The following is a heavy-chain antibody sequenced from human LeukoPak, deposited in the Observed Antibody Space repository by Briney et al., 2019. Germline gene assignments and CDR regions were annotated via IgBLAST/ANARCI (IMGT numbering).Heavy chain of an antibody. CDR1: GDSVSSNSGA. J-gene: IGHJ6*02. CDR2: TYYRSKWYI. Sequence: SQTLSLTCAISGDSVSSNSGAWSWIRQSPSRGLEWLGRTYYRSKWYIDYAVSVKSRITINSDTFKNQFSLQLNSVTPEDTAVYYCARERSVRGVIIMGYYYGMDVWGQGTTVIVSS. D-gene: IGHD3-10*01. V-gene: IGHV6-1*01. CDR3: ARERSVRGVIIMGYYYGMDV.